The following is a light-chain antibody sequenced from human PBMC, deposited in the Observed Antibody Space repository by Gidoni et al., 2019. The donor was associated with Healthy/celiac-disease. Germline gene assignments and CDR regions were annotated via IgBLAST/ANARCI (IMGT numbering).Light chain of an antibody. J-gene: IGKJ3*01. CDR1: QSISSY. CDR2: AAS. V-gene: IGKV1-39*01. CDR3: QQSYSTPFT. Sequence: DIQMTQSPSSLSASVGDRVTITCRASQSISSYLNWYQQKPGKAPKLLIYAASSLHSGVPSRFSGSGSGTDCTLTISSLQPEDFATYYCQQSYSTPFTFXPXTKVDIK.